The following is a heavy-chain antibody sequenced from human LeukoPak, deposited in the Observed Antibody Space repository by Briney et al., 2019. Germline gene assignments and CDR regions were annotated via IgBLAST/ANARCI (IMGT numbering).Heavy chain of an antibody. D-gene: IGHD4-23*01. Sequence: SETLSLTCTVSGGSISSYYWSWIRQPPGKGREWIGYIYYSGSTNYNPSLKSRVTISVDTSKNQFSLKLSSVTAADTAVYYCARHGGNPVDAFDIWGQGTLVTVSS. V-gene: IGHV4-59*08. J-gene: IGHJ3*02. CDR2: IYYSGST. CDR1: GGSISSYY. CDR3: ARHGGNPVDAFDI.